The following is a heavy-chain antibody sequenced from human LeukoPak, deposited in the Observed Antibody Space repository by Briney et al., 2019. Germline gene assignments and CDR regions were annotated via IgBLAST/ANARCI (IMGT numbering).Heavy chain of an antibody. CDR1: GFTFSNYG. Sequence: GGSLRLSCAASGFTFSNYGMHWVRQAPGKGLEWVAAIWYDGSNKYYGDSVKGRFTISRDNSKNTLYLQMNSLRAEDTAVYYCAKIGYDSSGYYLYYTDYWGQGTLVTVSS. D-gene: IGHD3-22*01. J-gene: IGHJ4*02. V-gene: IGHV3-33*06. CDR3: AKIGYDSSGYYLYYTDY. CDR2: IWYDGSNK.